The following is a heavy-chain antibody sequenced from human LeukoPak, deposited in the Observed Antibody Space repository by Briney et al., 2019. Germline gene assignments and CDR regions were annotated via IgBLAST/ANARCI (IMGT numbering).Heavy chain of an antibody. J-gene: IGHJ4*02. Sequence: GGSLRLSCAASGFTFSSYWMSWVRQAPGKGLEWVANIKQDGSEKYYVDSVKGRFTISRDNAKNSLYLQMNSLRAEDTAVYYCARGLYYCSSTSCSGVDYWGQGTLVTVSS. CDR2: IKQDGSEK. D-gene: IGHD2-2*01. CDR1: GFTFSSYW. CDR3: ARGLYYCSSTSCSGVDY. V-gene: IGHV3-7*01.